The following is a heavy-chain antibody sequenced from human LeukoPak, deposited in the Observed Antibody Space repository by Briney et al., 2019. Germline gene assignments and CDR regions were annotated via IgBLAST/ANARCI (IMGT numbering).Heavy chain of an antibody. J-gene: IGHJ6*03. V-gene: IGHV3-48*04. D-gene: IGHD3-16*01. Sequence: GGSLRLSCAASGFTFSSYSLDWVRQPPGKGLEWVSYISYSSTTNYADSVKGRFTISRDNAKNSVYLQMNSLRAEDTAVYYCTRVVWGAHCHIDVWGKGTTVIVSS. CDR1: GFTFSSYS. CDR3: TRVVWGAHCHIDV. CDR2: ISYSSTT.